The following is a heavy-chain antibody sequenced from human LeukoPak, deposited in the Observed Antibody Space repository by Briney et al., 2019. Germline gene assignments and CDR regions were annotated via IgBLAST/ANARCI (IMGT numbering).Heavy chain of an antibody. CDR1: GYTLTELS. CDR2: FDPEDGET. V-gene: IGHV1-24*01. CDR3: ATGLGGNAGYDY. J-gene: IGHJ4*02. Sequence: GASVKVSCTVSGYTLTELSMHWVRQAPGKGLEWMGGFDPEDGETIYAQKFQGRVTMTEDTSTDTAYMELSSLRSEDTAVYYCATGLGGNAGYDYWGQGTLVTVSS. D-gene: IGHD4-23*01.